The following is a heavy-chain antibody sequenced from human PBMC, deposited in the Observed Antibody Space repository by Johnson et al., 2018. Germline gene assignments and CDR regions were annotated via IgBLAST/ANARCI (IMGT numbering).Heavy chain of an antibody. Sequence: QVQLQQWGAGLLKPSETLSLTCAVYGGSFSGYFWSWIRQSPGKGLEWIGEVSYSGITNYSPSLKSRVTISVDASKNQFSLKLSSVTAAATAVYYCARGAGVADVAPYRDYPPVHYYYLDVWGKGTTVTVSS. V-gene: IGHV4-34*01. D-gene: IGHD5-12*01. CDR3: ARGAGVADVAPYRDYPPVHYYYLDV. CDR1: GGSFSGYF. J-gene: IGHJ6*03. CDR2: VSYSGIT.